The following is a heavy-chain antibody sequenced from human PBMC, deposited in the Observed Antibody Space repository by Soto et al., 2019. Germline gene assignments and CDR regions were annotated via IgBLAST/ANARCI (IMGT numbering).Heavy chain of an antibody. D-gene: IGHD3-10*01. CDR1: GFTFSRYG. V-gene: IGHV3-30*18. J-gene: IGHJ6*02. Sequence: GGALRLSWAASGFTFSRYGLHGVRQAPGKGLEWVAVISYDGSNKYYADSVKGRFTISRDNSKNTLYLQMNSLRPEDTAVYYCAKDVPFKGSGSSSYGMGVWGQGTTVTVSS. CDR3: AKDVPFKGSGSSSYGMGV. CDR2: ISYDGSNK.